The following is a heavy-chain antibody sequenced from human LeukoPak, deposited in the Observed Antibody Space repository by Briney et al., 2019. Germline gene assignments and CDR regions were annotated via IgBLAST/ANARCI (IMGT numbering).Heavy chain of an antibody. Sequence: PSETLSLTCAVSGGSISSGGYSWSWIRQPPGKGLEWIGYIYHSGSTYYNPSLKSRVTISVDRSKNQFPLKLSSVTAADTAVYYCARSSQWLVPGYFDYWGQGTLVTVSS. D-gene: IGHD6-19*01. CDR1: GGSISSGGYS. CDR2: IYHSGST. CDR3: ARSSQWLVPGYFDY. V-gene: IGHV4-30-2*01. J-gene: IGHJ4*02.